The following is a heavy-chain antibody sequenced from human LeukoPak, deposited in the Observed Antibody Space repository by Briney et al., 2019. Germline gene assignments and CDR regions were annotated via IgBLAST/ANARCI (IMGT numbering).Heavy chain of an antibody. D-gene: IGHD3-16*02. Sequence: GSLRLSCAASGFTXSSXWMHWVRQAPGXGLXXVPRXNTDGSSTSYADSVKGRFTISRDNAKNTLYLQMNSLKTEDTAVYYCTRVGEYYDYVWGSYPDRDYWGQGTLVTVSS. CDR3: TRVGEYYDYVWGSYPDRDY. V-gene: IGHV3-74*01. CDR1: GFTXSSXW. CDR2: XNTDGSST. J-gene: IGHJ4*02.